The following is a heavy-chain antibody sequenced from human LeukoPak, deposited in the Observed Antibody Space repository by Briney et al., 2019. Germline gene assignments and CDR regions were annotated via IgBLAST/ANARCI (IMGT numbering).Heavy chain of an antibody. J-gene: IGHJ4*02. CDR1: GFTFSTYT. D-gene: IGHD5-24*01. Sequence: SGGSLRLSCAASGFTFSTYTMNWVRQAPGKGLEWVSSISSGSSYIYYADSVKGRFTISRDNAKNSLYLQMNSLRAEDTAVYYCAREARDGYNYYSDYWGQGTLVTVSS. CDR2: ISSGSSYI. V-gene: IGHV3-21*01. CDR3: AREARDGYNYYSDY.